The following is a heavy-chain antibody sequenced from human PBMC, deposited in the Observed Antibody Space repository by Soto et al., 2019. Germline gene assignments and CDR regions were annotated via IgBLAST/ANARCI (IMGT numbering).Heavy chain of an antibody. CDR2: IIPIFGTA. Sequence: QVQLVQSGAEVKKPGSSVKVSCKASGGTFSSYAISWVRQAPGQGLEWMGGIIPIFGTANYAHKFQGRVTVTADESTSTAYMELSILRSEDTAVYYCARGSLPQTYDILTGYSYYFDYWGQGTLVTVSS. J-gene: IGHJ4*02. D-gene: IGHD3-9*01. V-gene: IGHV1-69*12. CDR1: GGTFSSYA. CDR3: ARGSLPQTYDILTGYSYYFDY.